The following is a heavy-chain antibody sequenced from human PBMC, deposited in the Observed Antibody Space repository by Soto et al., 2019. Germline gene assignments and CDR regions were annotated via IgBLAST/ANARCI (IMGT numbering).Heavy chain of an antibody. Sequence: ESGGGLVQPGGSLRLSCAASGFTFSSYAMSWVRQAPGKGLEWVSAISGSGGSTYYADPVKGRFTISRDNSKNTLYLQMNSLRAEDTAVYYCAKPGLLWFGELLRYFDYWGQGTLVTVSS. V-gene: IGHV3-23*01. CDR3: AKPGLLWFGELLRYFDY. CDR2: ISGSGGST. J-gene: IGHJ4*02. CDR1: GFTFSSYA. D-gene: IGHD3-10*01.